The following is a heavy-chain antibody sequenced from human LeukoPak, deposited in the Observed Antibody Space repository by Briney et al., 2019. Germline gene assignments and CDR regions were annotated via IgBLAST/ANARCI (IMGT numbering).Heavy chain of an antibody. Sequence: GGSLRLSCEGSGFSLSAYNMNWVRQAPGKGLESVSYISSSSAAIFYADSVKGRFTISRDNAKNSLYLQMNSLRPEDTAVYFCARDRHVPGLYYYYMDVWGKGTTVTVSS. CDR3: ARDRHVPGLYYYYMDV. J-gene: IGHJ6*03. CDR1: GFSLSAYN. D-gene: IGHD6-6*01. V-gene: IGHV3-48*01. CDR2: ISSSSAAI.